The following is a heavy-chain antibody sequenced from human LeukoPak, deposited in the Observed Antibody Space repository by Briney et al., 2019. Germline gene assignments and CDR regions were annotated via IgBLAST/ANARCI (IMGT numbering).Heavy chain of an antibody. D-gene: IGHD6-13*01. CDR3: ARGSTGIAAAGHFDY. CDR2: INHSGST. J-gene: IGHJ4*02. CDR1: GGSFSGYY. V-gene: IGHV4-34*01. Sequence: SETLSLTCAVYGGSFSGYYWSWIRQPPGKGLEWIGEINHSGSTNYNPSLKSRVTISVDTSKNQFSLKLSSVTAADTAVYYCARGSTGIAAAGHFDYWGQGTLVTVPS.